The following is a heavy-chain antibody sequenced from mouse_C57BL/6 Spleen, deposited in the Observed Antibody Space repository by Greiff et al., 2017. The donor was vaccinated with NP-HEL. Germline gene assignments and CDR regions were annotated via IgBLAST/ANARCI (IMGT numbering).Heavy chain of an antibody. Sequence: QVQLQQPGAELVRPGSSVKLSCKASGYTFTSYWMHWVKQRPIQGLEWIGNIDPSDSETHYNQKFKDKATLTVDKSSSTAYMQLSSLTSEDSAVYYGARWHYGSRYGYSDVWGTGTTVTASS. D-gene: IGHD1-1*01. J-gene: IGHJ1*03. CDR2: IDPSDSET. V-gene: IGHV1-52*01. CDR3: ARWHYGSRYGYSDV. CDR1: GYTFTSYW.